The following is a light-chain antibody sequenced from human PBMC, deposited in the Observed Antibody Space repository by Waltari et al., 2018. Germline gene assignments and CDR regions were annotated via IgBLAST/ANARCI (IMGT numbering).Light chain of an antibody. J-gene: IGKJ2*01. CDR1: QSVSSY. Sequence: EIVLTQSPATLPLSPGEIATLSCRASQSVSSYLAWYQQKTGQAPRLLIYDASNRATGIPARFSASGSGTDFTLTLSSLEPEDFAVYYCQQRSSWPYTFGQGTKLEIK. CDR2: DAS. CDR3: QQRSSWPYT. V-gene: IGKV3-11*01.